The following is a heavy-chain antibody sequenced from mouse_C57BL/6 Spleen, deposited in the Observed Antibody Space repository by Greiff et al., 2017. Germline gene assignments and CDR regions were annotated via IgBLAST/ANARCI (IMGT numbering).Heavy chain of an antibody. CDR3: ARGGDVRTWFAY. D-gene: IGHD3-3*01. CDR1: GYSITSGYY. V-gene: IGHV3-6*01. J-gene: IGHJ3*01. CDR2: ISYDGSN. Sequence: EVQLQESGPGLVKPSQSLSLTCSVTGYSITSGYYWNWIRQFPGNKLEWMGYISYDGSNNYNPSLKNRNSITRDTSKIQFFLKLNYVTTEDTATYNCARGGDVRTWFAYWGQGTLVTVSA.